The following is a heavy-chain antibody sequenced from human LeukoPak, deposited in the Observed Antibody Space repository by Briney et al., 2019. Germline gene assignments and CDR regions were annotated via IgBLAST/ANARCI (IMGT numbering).Heavy chain of an antibody. CDR1: GGSISSYY. CDR3: ARESYRGSYYPPYDY. D-gene: IGHD1-26*01. J-gene: IGHJ4*02. Sequence: SETLSLTCTVSGGSISSYYWSWIRQPAGKGLEWIGRIYTSGSTNYNPSLKSRVTMSVDTSKNQFSLKLSSVTAADTAVYYCARESYRGSYYPPYDYWGQGTLATVSS. CDR2: IYTSGST. V-gene: IGHV4-4*07.